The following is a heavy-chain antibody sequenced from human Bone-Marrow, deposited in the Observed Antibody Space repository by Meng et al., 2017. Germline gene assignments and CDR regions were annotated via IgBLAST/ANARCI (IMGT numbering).Heavy chain of an antibody. CDR3: ARGPTTMAHDFDY. V-gene: IGHV4-34*01. CDR2: INHSGST. Sequence: QVQLHQWGVRLLKPSETLSLTCVVSGGSFSDYYWSWIRQPPGKGLEWIGEINHSGSTNYNPSLESRATISVDTSQNNLSLKLSSVTAADSAVYYCARGPTTMAHDFDYWGQGTLVTVSS. CDR1: GGSFSDYY. D-gene: IGHD4-11*01. J-gene: IGHJ4*02.